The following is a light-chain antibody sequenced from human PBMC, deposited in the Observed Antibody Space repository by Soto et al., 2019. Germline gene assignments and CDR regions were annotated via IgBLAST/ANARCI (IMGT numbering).Light chain of an antibody. V-gene: IGKV3-15*01. Sequence: EIVMTQSPATLSVSPGERATLSCRASQSVSSNLAWYQQKPGQPPSLLIYGASARATGIPARFSGSGSGTEFTLTISNLQSEDFAVYYCQHYNSSLWTFGQGTKV. J-gene: IGKJ1*01. CDR3: QHYNSSLWT. CDR1: QSVSSN. CDR2: GAS.